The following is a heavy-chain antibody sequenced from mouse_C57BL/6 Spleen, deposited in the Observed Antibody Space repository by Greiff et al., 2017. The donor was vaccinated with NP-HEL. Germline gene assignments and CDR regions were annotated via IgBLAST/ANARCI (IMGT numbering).Heavy chain of an antibody. Sequence: QVQLKQPGAELVMPGASVKLSCKASGYTFTSYWMHWVKQRPGQGLEWIGEIDPSDSYTNYNQKFKGKSTLTVDKSSSTAYMQLSSLTSEDSAVYYCARRAYYSKGAFDYWGQGTTLTVSS. CDR2: IDPSDSYT. CDR3: ARRAYYSKGAFDY. J-gene: IGHJ2*01. CDR1: GYTFTSYW. D-gene: IGHD2-5*01. V-gene: IGHV1-69*01.